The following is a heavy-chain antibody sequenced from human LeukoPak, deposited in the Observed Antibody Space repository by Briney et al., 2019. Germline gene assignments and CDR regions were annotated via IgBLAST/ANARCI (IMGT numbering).Heavy chain of an antibody. D-gene: IGHD3-10*01. J-gene: IGHJ4*02. Sequence: GGSLRLSCTVSGFTFSDHYMDWVRQAPGKGLEWIGRSRNEGHSYSTDFAASVRGRASLSRDHSRNSLYLQINSLRTDDTAVYYCVALLRGIGYWGQGTLVTVSS. CDR3: VALLRGIGY. CDR1: GFTFSDHY. CDR2: SRNEGHSYST. V-gene: IGHV3-72*01.